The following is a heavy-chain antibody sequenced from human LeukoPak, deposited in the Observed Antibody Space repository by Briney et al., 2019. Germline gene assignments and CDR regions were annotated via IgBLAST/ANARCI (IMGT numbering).Heavy chain of an antibody. CDR3: ARGASVRVVPMSYYYAMDA. CDR2: IVPISDTT. J-gene: IGHJ6*04. CDR1: GDTFSTYA. Sequence: SVKVSCKASGDTFSTYAFNWVRQAPGQGLEWTGGIVPISDTTNYAQTLQGRVTITADKSTNTVYMELSSLTSEDTGVYYCARGASVRVVPMSYYYAMDAWGEGTTVIVSS. D-gene: IGHD2-2*01. V-gene: IGHV1-69*06.